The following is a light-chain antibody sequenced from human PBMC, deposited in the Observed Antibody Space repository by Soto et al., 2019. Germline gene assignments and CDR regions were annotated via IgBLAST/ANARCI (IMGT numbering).Light chain of an antibody. CDR2: GAS. CDR1: QSVTSN. J-gene: IGKJ5*01. V-gene: IGKV3-15*01. Sequence: EIVMTQSPATLSVSPEERATLSCRASQSVTSNLAWYQQKPGQAPRLLIYGASTRATGIPARFSGSGSGTEFTLTISSLQSEDFAVDYCQQYNNWPPTFGQGTRLEIK. CDR3: QQYNNWPPT.